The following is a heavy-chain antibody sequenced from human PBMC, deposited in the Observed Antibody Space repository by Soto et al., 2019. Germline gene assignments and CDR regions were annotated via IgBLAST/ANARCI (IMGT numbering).Heavy chain of an antibody. J-gene: IGHJ4*02. D-gene: IGHD3-16*01. CDR2: IILSSGHI. CDR1: GFTSDDHG. V-gene: IGHV3-9*02. CDR3: IKAIEAGGAGC. Sequence: SLRLSCAASGFTSDDHGMHWVRQAPGKGLEWVSGIILSSGHIDYADSVKGRFTISRDNAKNSLYLQMNILRTEDTALYYCIKAIEAGGAGCWGQGTLVTVSS.